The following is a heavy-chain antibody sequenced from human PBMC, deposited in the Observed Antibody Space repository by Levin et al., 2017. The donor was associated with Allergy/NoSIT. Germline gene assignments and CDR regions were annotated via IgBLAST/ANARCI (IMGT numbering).Heavy chain of an antibody. Sequence: ASVKVSCKASGYTFTSYGISWVRQAPGQGLEWMGWISAYNGNTNYAQKLQGRVTMTTDTSTSTAYMELRSLRSDDTAVYYCARDQQVTIFGVVIMDDAFDIWGQGTMVTVSS. CDR2: ISAYNGNT. D-gene: IGHD3-3*01. CDR3: ARDQQVTIFGVVIMDDAFDI. CDR1: GYTFTSYG. J-gene: IGHJ3*02. V-gene: IGHV1-18*01.